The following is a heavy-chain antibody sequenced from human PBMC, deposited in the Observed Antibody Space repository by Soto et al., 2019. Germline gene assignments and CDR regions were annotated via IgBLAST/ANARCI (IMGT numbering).Heavy chain of an antibody. Sequence: QVQLVQSGAEVKKPGASVKVSCKASGYTFTSYYMHWVRQAPGQGLEWMGIINPSGGSTSDAQKGQGRVTRTRDTSTSTVYMELSSLRAEDTAVYYCASDERREYYDFWSGPRHDYYGMDVWGQGTTVTVAS. CDR2: INPSGGST. D-gene: IGHD3-3*01. CDR3: ASDERREYYDFWSGPRHDYYGMDV. V-gene: IGHV1-46*01. J-gene: IGHJ6*02. CDR1: GYTFTSYY.